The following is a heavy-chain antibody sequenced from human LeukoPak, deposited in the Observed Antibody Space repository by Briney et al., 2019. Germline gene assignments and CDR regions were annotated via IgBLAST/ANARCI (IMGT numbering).Heavy chain of an antibody. Sequence: SETLSLTCTVSGGSISSRTYYWGWIRQPPGKGLEWIGSIYYTGSTFYNPSLKSRVTISVDTSKNQFSMKLSSVTAADAAVYFCAREWTTWGAFDTWGQGTMVTVSS. J-gene: IGHJ3*02. D-gene: IGHD2/OR15-2a*01. CDR2: IYYTGST. CDR3: AREWTTWGAFDT. V-gene: IGHV4-39*07. CDR1: GGSISSRTYY.